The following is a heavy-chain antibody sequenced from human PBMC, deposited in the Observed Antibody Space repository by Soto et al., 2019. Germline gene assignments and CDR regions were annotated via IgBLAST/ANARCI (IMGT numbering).Heavy chain of an antibody. D-gene: IGHD1-7*01. CDR2: IWYDGSNK. J-gene: IGHJ3*02. CDR1: GFTFSSYG. CDR3: ARDKHLELRAFDI. V-gene: IGHV3-33*08. Sequence: GESLKISCAASGFTFSSYGMHWVRQAPGKGLEWVAVIWYDGSNKYYADSVKGRFTISRDNSKNTLYLQMNSLRAEDTAVYYCARDKHLELRAFDIWGQGTMVTVSS.